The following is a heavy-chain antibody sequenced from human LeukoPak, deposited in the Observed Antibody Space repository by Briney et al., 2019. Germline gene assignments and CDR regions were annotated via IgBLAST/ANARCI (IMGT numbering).Heavy chain of an antibody. Sequence: GGSLRLSGAGSGFTFSSYAMSWVRQAPGKGLEWVSAISGSGGSTYYADSVKGRFTISRDNSKNTLYLQMNSLRAEDTAVYYCAKVAITMILRYYFDYWGQGTLVTVSS. CDR2: ISGSGGST. D-gene: IGHD3-22*01. CDR3: AKVAITMILRYYFDY. J-gene: IGHJ4*02. V-gene: IGHV3-23*01. CDR1: GFTFSSYA.